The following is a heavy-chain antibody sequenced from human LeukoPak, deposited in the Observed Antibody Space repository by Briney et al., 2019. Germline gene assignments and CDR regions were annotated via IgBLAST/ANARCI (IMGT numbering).Heavy chain of an antibody. CDR2: ISSSSSYI. V-gene: IGHV3-21*04. D-gene: IGHD3-10*01. J-gene: IGHJ4*02. CDR3: AKGKNTGSYLSHVDY. Sequence: GGSLRLSCAASGFTFSTYSMNWVRQAPGKGLEWVSSISSSSSYIYYADSVKGRFTISRDNSKNSLYLQMNSLRTEDTALYYCAKGKNTGSYLSHVDYWGQGTLVTVSS. CDR1: GFTFSTYS.